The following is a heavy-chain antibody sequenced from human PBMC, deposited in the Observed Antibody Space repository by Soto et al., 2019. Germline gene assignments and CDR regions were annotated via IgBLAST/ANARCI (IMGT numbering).Heavy chain of an antibody. CDR2: ISYHGSNE. J-gene: IGHJ4*02. V-gene: IGHV3-30*18. Sequence: GGSLRLSCAASGFTFSNYGMHWVRQAPGKGLEWVAVISYHGSNEYYPDSEKGRFTISRDNSKNTVYLQMNSLRAEDTAVYYCVKDLGTLPYYFDYWGQGTVVTVSS. CDR3: VKDLGTLPYYFDY. CDR1: GFTFSNYG.